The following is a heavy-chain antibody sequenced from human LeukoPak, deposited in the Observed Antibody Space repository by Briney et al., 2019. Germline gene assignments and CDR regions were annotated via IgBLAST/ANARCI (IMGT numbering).Heavy chain of an antibody. J-gene: IGHJ4*02. CDR1: GGSISSYY. V-gene: IGHV4-4*07. CDR3: ARENSGSYREFDY. D-gene: IGHD1-26*01. CDR2: IYTSGST. Sequence: KSSETLSLTCTVSGGSISSYYWSWIRQPAGKGLEWIGRIYTSGSTNYNASLKSRVSMSVDTPKNQFSLKLSSVTAADTAVFYCARENSGSYREFDYWGQGTLVTVSS.